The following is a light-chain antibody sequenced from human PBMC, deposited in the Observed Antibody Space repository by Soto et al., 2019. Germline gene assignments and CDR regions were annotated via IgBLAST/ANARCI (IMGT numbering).Light chain of an antibody. CDR2: DAS. CDR3: QHYGNSVWT. Sequence: EIVLTQSPGTLSLSPGERATLSCRASQTVSNNLVWYQQKPGQAPRLLIYDASSRATGIPDRFSGSGSGTDLTXTXXXXXXXXFXVYYCQHYGNSVWTFGQGTKVDIK. V-gene: IGKV3-20*01. J-gene: IGKJ1*01. CDR1: QTVSNN.